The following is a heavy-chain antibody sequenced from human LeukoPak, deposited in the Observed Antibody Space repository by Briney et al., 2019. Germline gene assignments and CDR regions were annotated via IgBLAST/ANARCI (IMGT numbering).Heavy chain of an antibody. CDR3: ARQVYYYDSSGSGNWFDP. D-gene: IGHD3-22*01. CDR1: GGSFSGYY. CDR2: INHSGST. V-gene: IGHV4-34*01. Sequence: SETLSLTCAVYGGSFSGYYWSWIRQPPGKGLEWIGEINHSGSTNYNPSLKSRVTISVDTSKNQFSLKLSSVTAADTAVYYCARQVYYYDSSGSGNWFDPWGQGTLVTVSS. J-gene: IGHJ5*02.